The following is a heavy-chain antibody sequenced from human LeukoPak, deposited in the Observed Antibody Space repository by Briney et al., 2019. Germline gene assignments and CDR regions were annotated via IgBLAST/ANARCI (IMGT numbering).Heavy chain of an antibody. D-gene: IGHD3-3*01. CDR1: GDTLTELS. J-gene: IGHJ4*02. V-gene: IGHV1-24*01. CDR3: ATDSPFGVLDY. CDR2: FDPEDGET. Sequence: ASVKVSCKVSGDTLTELSMHWVPQAPGKGLEWMGGFDPEDGETIYAQKFPGRVTITEDTSTDTAYMELSSLRSEDTDVYYCATDSPFGVLDYWGQGTLVTVSS.